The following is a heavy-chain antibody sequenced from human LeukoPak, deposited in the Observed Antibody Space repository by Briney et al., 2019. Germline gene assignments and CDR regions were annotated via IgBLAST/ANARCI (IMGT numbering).Heavy chain of an antibody. CDR2: IDEDGSEK. CDR3: ARSKITLDC. D-gene: IGHD3-10*01. Sequence: GGSLRLSCAASGFTFSSYAMSWVRQAPGKGLEWVANIDEDGSEKYYVDSVKGRFTISRDNAKNSLYLQMNSLRAEDTAVYYCARSKITLDCWGQGTLVTVSS. J-gene: IGHJ4*02. V-gene: IGHV3-7*01. CDR1: GFTFSSYA.